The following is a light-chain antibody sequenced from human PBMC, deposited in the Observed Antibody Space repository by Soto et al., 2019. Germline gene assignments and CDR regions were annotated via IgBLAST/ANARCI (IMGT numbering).Light chain of an antibody. J-gene: IGLJ3*02. V-gene: IGLV2-14*03. Sequence: QSALTQPASVSGSPGQSITISCTVTGGDVGDYNFVSWYRQHPGKVPKLLIYDVSDRPSGVSNRFSGSKSGITASLPISGLQADDEADYYCSSYTTSRTQVFGGGTKLTVL. CDR3: SSYTTSRTQV. CDR1: GGDVGDYNF. CDR2: DVS.